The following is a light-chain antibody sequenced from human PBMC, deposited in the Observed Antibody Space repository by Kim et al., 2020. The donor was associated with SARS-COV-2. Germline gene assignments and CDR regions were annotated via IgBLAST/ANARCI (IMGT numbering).Light chain of an antibody. V-gene: IGKV3-15*01. Sequence: EVVMTQSPATLSVSPGERATLSCRASQSISSYLAWYQQKPGQAPRLLMHGASTRATGIPARFSGSGSGTEFTLTISSLQSEDFAVYYCQQYNNWPGTFGQGTKVDIK. CDR2: GAS. J-gene: IGKJ1*01. CDR1: QSISSY. CDR3: QQYNNWPGT.